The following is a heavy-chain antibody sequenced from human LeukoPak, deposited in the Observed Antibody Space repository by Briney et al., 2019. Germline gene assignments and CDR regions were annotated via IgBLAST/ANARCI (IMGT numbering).Heavy chain of an antibody. V-gene: IGHV1-69*13. CDR1: GGTFSSYA. CDR2: ITPIFGTA. CDR3: ARDPATPPTYYYYGMDV. Sequence: SVKVSCKASGGTFSSYAISWVRQAPGQGLEWMGGITPIFGTANYAQKFQGRVTITADESTSTAYMELSSLRSEDTAVYYCARDPATPPTYYYYGMDVWGQGTTVTVSS. D-gene: IGHD5-24*01. J-gene: IGHJ6*02.